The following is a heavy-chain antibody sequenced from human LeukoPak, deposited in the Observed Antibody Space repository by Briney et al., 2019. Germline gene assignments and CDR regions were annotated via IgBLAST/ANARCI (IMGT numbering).Heavy chain of an antibody. J-gene: IGHJ6*03. CDR3: ARVFSGRSDYYYYYYYMDV. D-gene: IGHD2-21*01. V-gene: IGHV1-18*01. Sequence: ASVKVSCKASGYTFTSYGISWVRQAPGQGLEWMRWISAYNGNTNYAQKLQGRVTMTTDTSTSTAYMELRSLRSDDTAVYYCARVFSGRSDYYYYYYYMDVWGKGTTVTISS. CDR1: GYTFTSYG. CDR2: ISAYNGNT.